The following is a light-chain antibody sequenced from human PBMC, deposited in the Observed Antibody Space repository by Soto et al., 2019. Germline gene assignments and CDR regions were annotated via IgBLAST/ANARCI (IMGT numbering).Light chain of an antibody. V-gene: IGKV3-20*01. CDR3: QQYVRLPYT. CDR1: QSVGSSY. CDR2: DAS. J-gene: IGKJ2*01. Sequence: EIMLTQSQGTLSLSPGERATLSCRASQSVGSSYFAWYQQKPGQAPRLLMYDASSRATGIPDRFSGSGSGTDFTLTISRLEPEDFAVYYCQQYVRLPYTFGQGTKLEIK.